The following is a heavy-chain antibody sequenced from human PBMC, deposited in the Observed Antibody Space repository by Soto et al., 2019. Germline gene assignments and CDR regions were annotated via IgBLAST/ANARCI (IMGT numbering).Heavy chain of an antibody. Sequence: PGGSLRLSCVASGFTFSTHAMSWVRQDPGKGLEWVSTFSGSGGNTYYGESVKGRFTISRDDPKNTLYLDMNSLRVEDTAVYYCAKDPPWTVGPLAMDVWGQGTTVTVSS. V-gene: IGHV3-23*01. J-gene: IGHJ6*02. CDR3: AKDPPWTVGPLAMDV. CDR2: FSGSGGNT. CDR1: GFTFSTHA. D-gene: IGHD2-2*01.